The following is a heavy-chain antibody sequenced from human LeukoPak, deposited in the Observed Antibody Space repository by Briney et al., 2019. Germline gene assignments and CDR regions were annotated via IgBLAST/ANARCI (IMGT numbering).Heavy chain of an antibody. CDR1: GYTFTNYG. CDR3: ARRSTLYSSGRFYFDY. J-gene: IGHJ4*02. CDR2: ISAHDGTR. D-gene: IGHD6-19*01. V-gene: IGHV1-18*01. Sequence: VASVKVSCKASGYTFTNYGITWVRQAPGQGLEWMGSISAHDGTRNYALKHEDRVTMTTDTSTSTAYMELRGLRSDDTTVYYCARRSTLYSSGRFYFDYWGQGTLVTVS.